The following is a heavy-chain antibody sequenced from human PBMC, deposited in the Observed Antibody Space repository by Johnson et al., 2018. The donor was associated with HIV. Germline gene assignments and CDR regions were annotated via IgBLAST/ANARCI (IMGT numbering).Heavy chain of an antibody. J-gene: IGHJ3*02. CDR2: ISSSGSTI. D-gene: IGHD3-22*01. Sequence: QVLLVESGGGLVKPGGSLRLSCVASGFTFSDYYMTWIRQAPRKGLEWVSYISSSGSTIYYADSVKGRLTISRDNARNLLFLQMNTLRAEDTAVYYCARGPLYYYDSNPRIGAFDIWGQGTMVTVSS. CDR3: ARGPLYYYDSNPRIGAFDI. V-gene: IGHV3-11*04. CDR1: GFTFSDYY.